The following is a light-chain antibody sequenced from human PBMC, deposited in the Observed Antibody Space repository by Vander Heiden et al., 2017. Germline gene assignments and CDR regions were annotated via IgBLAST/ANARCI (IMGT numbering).Light chain of an antibody. CDR3: SSYTSSTTPVA. CDR2: YVT. V-gene: IGLV2-18*02. Sequence: QSALTQPPSVSGSPGQSVTISCTGTSSDVGSYNRVSWYQQPPGTAPKLMIYYVTTRPSGVPDRFSGSKSGNTASLTISGLQAEDEADYYCSSYTSSTTPVAFGGGTKLTV. CDR1: SSDVGSYNR. J-gene: IGLJ2*01.